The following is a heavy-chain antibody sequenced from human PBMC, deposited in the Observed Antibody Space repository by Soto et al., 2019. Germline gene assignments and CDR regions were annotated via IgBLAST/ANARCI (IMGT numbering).Heavy chain of an antibody. V-gene: IGHV2-5*02. Sequence: SGPTLVNPTQTLTLTCTFSGFSLSTSGVGVGWIRQPPGKALEWLALIYWDDDKRYSPSLKSRLTITKDTSKNQVVLTMTNMDPVDTATYYCAHKGFHDYGDYVPIRYYYYMDVWGKGTTVTVS. CDR3: AHKGFHDYGDYVPIRYYYYMDV. J-gene: IGHJ6*03. CDR2: IYWDDDK. D-gene: IGHD4-17*01. CDR1: GFSLSTSGVG.